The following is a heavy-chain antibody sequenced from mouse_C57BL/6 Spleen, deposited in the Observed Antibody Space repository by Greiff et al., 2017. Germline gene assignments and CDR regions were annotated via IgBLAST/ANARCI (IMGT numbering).Heavy chain of an antibody. V-gene: IGHV1-53*01. CDR2: INPSNGGT. CDR1: GYTFTSYW. CDR3: GGYGGDYAMDY. D-gene: IGHD1-1*01. Sequence: QVHVKQSGTELVKPGASVKLSCKASGYTFTSYWMHWVKQRPGQGLEWIGNINPSNGGTTYNEKVKSKATLTVDKSSSTAYMQLSSLTSEDSAVYYCGGYGGDYAMDYWGQGTSVTVSS. J-gene: IGHJ4*01.